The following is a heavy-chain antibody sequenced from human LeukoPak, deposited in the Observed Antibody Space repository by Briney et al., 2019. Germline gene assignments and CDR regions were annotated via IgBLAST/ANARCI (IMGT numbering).Heavy chain of an antibody. J-gene: IGHJ4*02. CDR2: IYYSGST. CDR3: ATGDTPFRLFGY. Sequence: SETLSLTCTVSGGSISSYYWSWIRQPPGKGLEWIGYIYYSGSTNYNPSLKSRVTISVDTSKNQVSLKLSSVTAPDTAVYYCATGDTPFRLFGYWGQGTLVTVSS. V-gene: IGHV4-59*01. D-gene: IGHD4-17*01. CDR1: GGSISSYY.